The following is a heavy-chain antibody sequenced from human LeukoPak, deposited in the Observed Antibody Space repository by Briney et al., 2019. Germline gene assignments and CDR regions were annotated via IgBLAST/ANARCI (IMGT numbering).Heavy chain of an antibody. CDR3: ARMPVPIHDAFDI. J-gene: IGHJ3*02. V-gene: IGHV4-4*07. CDR2: LYVNGSP. D-gene: IGHD2-2*01. CDR1: GDSISSAY. Sequence: SETLSLTCTVSGDSISSAYWGWIRQSAGKGLEYIGRLYVNGSPNSNPSLKSRVTMSLDTSKNQFSLKMTSVTAADSANYFCARMPVPIHDAFDIWGQGTAVMVSS.